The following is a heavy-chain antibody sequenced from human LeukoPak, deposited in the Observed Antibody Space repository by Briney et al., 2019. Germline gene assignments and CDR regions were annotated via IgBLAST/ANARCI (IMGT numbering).Heavy chain of an antibody. CDR1: GYTLTAYY. J-gene: IGHJ5*02. CDR3: ARGYCSGGTCYLVENWLDP. CDR2: INPNSGGT. Sequence: ASAKVSCKASGYTLTAYYIYWVRQAPGQGLEWMGRINPNSGGTDYAQNFQGRVTMTRDTSISTAYMELSRLRSDVTAVYYCARGYCSGGTCYLVENWLDPWGQGTLVTVSS. D-gene: IGHD2-15*01. V-gene: IGHV1-2*06.